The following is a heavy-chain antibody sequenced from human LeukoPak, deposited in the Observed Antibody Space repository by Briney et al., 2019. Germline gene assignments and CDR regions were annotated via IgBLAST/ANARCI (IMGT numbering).Heavy chain of an antibody. CDR3: ARSFTNYALDAFDL. V-gene: IGHV3-7*01. Sequence: GGSLRLSCAGSGFIFSSYWMSWVRQAPGKGLEWVANTKQDGSEKYYLDSVKGRFTISRDNAKNSLFLQMNTLRPEDTAVYYCARSFTNYALDAFDLWGPGTMVIVSS. CDR2: TKQDGSEK. CDR1: GFIFSSYW. D-gene: IGHD4/OR15-4a*01. J-gene: IGHJ3*01.